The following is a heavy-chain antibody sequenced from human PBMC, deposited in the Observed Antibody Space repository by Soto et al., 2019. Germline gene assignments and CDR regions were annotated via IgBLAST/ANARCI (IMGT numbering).Heavy chain of an antibody. Sequence: TEPQSLTCAGAGWSISIGYYWGWIRKPPGKGLEWIGYIYYSGSTNYNPSLKSRVTISVDTSKNQFSLKLSSVTAADTAVYYCARINRGYSYGYDYWGQGTLVTVSS. CDR3: ARINRGYSYGYDY. J-gene: IGHJ4*02. CDR2: IYYSGST. V-gene: IGHV4-61*01. D-gene: IGHD5-18*01. CDR1: GWSISIGYY.